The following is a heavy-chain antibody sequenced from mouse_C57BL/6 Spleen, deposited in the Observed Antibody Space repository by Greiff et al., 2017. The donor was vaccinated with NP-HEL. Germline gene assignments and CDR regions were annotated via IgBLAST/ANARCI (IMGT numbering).Heavy chain of an antibody. D-gene: IGHD1-1*01. CDR2: ISSGGSYT. CDR1: GFTFSSYG. V-gene: IGHV5-6*01. Sequence: EVKLVESGGDLVKPGGSLKLSCAASGFTFSSYGMSWVRQTPDKRLEWVATISSGGSYTYYPDSVQGRFPISRDNAKNTLYLQMSSLKSEDTAMYYCAREGITTAMDYWGQGTSVTVSS. J-gene: IGHJ4*01. CDR3: AREGITTAMDY.